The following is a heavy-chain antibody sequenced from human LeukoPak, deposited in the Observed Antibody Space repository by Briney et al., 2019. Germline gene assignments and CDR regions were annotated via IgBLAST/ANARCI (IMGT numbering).Heavy chain of an antibody. CDR2: ISGGGSTT. Sequence: GGSLRLSCAASGFTFSFYVMNWVRQAPGKGLEWVSGISGGGSTTYCVDSVKGRFIISRDNSKNTLYLQMSSLRAEDTAVYYCAKKSDSGSWDYFDYWGQGTLVAVSS. V-gene: IGHV3-23*01. CDR1: GFTFSFYV. J-gene: IGHJ4*02. CDR3: AKKSDSGSWDYFDY. D-gene: IGHD3-10*01.